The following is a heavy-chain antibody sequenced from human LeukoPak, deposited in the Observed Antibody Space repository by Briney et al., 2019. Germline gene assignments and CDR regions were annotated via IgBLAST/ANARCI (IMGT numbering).Heavy chain of an antibody. Sequence: ASVKVSFKASGYIFTSNYMLWVRQALGQGLEWMGIINPSGGSTSYAQKFQGRVTMTRDTSTSTVYMELSSLSSEDTAVYYCARVGGNYPINWGQGSLVTVSA. CDR3: ARVGGNYPIN. J-gene: IGHJ4*02. CDR2: INPSGGST. CDR1: GYIFTSNY. D-gene: IGHD1-26*01. V-gene: IGHV1-46*01.